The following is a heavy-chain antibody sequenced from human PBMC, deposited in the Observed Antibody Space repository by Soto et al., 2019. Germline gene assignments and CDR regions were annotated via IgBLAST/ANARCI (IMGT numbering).Heavy chain of an antibody. Sequence: QVQLQESGPGLVKPSETLSLTCTVSGGSISSYYWSWIRQPPGKGLEWIGYIYYSGSTNYNPSLKSRVTISVDTSKNQFSLKLSSVTAADTAVYYCARVVDSSGYYLFDYGGQGTLVTVSS. CDR1: GGSISSYY. J-gene: IGHJ4*02. CDR2: IYYSGST. V-gene: IGHV4-59*01. D-gene: IGHD3-22*01. CDR3: ARVVDSSGYYLFDY.